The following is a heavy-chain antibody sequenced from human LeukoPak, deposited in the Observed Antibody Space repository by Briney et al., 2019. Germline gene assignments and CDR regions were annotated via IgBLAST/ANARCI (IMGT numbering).Heavy chain of an antibody. D-gene: IGHD6-13*01. CDR1: GFTFNSYA. V-gene: IGHV3-23*01. CDR2: ITGSGAGT. Sequence: GGSLRLSCAASGFTFNSYAMNWVRQAPGKGLEWVSGITGSGAGTYYADSVKGRFTISRDNSKNTLYLQMYSLRADDTAVYYCAKDRFSSTWLKAFDIWGQGTMVTISS. CDR3: AKDRFSSTWLKAFDI. J-gene: IGHJ3*02.